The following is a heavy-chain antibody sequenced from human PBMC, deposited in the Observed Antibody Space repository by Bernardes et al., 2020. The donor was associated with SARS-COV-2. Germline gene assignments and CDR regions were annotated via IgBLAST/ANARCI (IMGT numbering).Heavy chain of an antibody. V-gene: IGHV1-2*02. Sequence: ASVKVSCKASGYTFTDYYIHWVRQAPGQGLEWMGWITPNSGVTTYAQKFQGRVTMTRDTSISTAYMELSRLRSDDTAVYYCARFAAAAGRDYYYYYYGMDVWGQGTTVTVSS. CDR3: ARFAAAAGRDYYYYYYGMDV. CDR2: ITPNSGVT. D-gene: IGHD6-13*01. CDR1: GYTFTDYY. J-gene: IGHJ6*02.